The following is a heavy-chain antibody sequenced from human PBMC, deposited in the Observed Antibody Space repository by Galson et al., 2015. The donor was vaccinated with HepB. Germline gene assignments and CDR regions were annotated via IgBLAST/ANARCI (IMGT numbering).Heavy chain of an antibody. V-gene: IGHV3-11*01. CDR2: ISSSGSTI. Sequence: SLRLSCAASGFTFSDYYMSWIRQAPGKGLEWVSYISSSGSTIYYADSVKGRFTISRDNAKNSLYLQMNSLRAEDTAVYYCARDLGWNDDWLGNYYYGMDVWGPGTTVTVSS. CDR1: GFTFSDYY. CDR3: ARDLGWNDDWLGNYYYGMDV. D-gene: IGHD1-1*01. J-gene: IGHJ6*02.